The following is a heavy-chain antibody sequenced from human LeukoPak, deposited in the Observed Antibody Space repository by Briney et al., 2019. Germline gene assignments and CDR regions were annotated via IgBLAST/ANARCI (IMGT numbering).Heavy chain of an antibody. CDR2: IYSGGST. V-gene: IGHV3-66*01. J-gene: IGHJ6*02. CDR1: GFTVSNNY. Sequence: QPGGSLRLSCAASGFTVSNNYMSWVRQAPGKGLEWVSVIYSGGSTYYADSVKGRFTISSDKSTNTLYLRMNSLRAEDTAVYYCASGPYYYYGMDVWGQGTTVTVSS. CDR3: ASGPYYYYGMDV.